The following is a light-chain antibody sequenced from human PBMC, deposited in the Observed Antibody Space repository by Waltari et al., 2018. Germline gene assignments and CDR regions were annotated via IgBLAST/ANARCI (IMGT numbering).Light chain of an antibody. CDR1: QDISNY. Sequence: DIQMTQSPSSLSASVGVRVTITCQASQDISNYLNWYQQKPGKAPKLLIYDASNLETGVPSRFSGSGSGTDFTFTISSLHPEDIATYYCQQYDNLLTFGGGTKVEIK. V-gene: IGKV1-33*01. CDR3: QQYDNLLT. CDR2: DAS. J-gene: IGKJ4*01.